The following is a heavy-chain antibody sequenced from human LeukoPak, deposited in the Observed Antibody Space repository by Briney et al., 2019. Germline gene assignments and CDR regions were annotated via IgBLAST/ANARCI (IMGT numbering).Heavy chain of an antibody. D-gene: IGHD3-10*01. CDR2: IYTSGST. Sequence: SETLSLTCTVAGGSISSYYWSWIRQPPGKGLEWIGYIYTSGSTNYNPSLKSRVTISVDTSKNQSSLKLSSVTAADTAVYYCARRITMVRGFDTWGQGTLVTVSS. V-gene: IGHV4-4*09. CDR1: GGSISSYY. CDR3: ARRITMVRGFDT. J-gene: IGHJ5*02.